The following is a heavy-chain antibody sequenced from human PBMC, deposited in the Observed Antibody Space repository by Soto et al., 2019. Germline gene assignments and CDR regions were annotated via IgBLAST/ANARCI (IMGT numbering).Heavy chain of an antibody. Sequence: ASVKVSCKAPGYTFTSYDINWVRQATGQGRERMGWMTPNSGNTGYAQKFQGRVTMARNTAISTAYMDLSSLRSEDTAVYYCARDTGDAVDIWRQGTSVTVSS. CDR2: MTPNSGNT. CDR3: ARDTGDAVDI. J-gene: IGHJ3*02. V-gene: IGHV1-8*01. CDR1: GYTFTSYD. D-gene: IGHD4-17*01.